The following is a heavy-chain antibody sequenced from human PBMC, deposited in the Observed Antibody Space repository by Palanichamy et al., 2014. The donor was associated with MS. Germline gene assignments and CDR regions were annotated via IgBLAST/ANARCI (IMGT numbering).Heavy chain of an antibody. V-gene: IGHV1-2*06. CDR2: INPDSGDT. CDR3: ARVVTVLKY. CDR1: GYTFTGYY. D-gene: IGHD2-21*02. Sequence: QVQLVQSGAEVKXPGASVKVSCKTSGYTFTGYYIHWVRQAPGQGLEWMGRINPDSGDTNYPQKFQGRVTLTRDTSNSAAYMELSRLRSDDTAVHFCARVVTVLKYWGQGTLVTVSS. J-gene: IGHJ4*02.